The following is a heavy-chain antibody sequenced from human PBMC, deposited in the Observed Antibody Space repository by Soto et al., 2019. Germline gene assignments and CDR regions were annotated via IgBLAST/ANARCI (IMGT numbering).Heavy chain of an antibody. CDR1: GGSFSGYY. D-gene: IGHD2-21*02. CDR2: INHSGST. Sequence: SSETLSLTCAVYGGSFSGYYWSWIRQPPGKGLEWIGEINHSGSTNYNPSLKSRVTISVDTSKNQFSLKLSSATAADTAVYYCARAGSIVVVTAIRYNWFDPWGQGTLVTVSS. J-gene: IGHJ5*02. V-gene: IGHV4-34*01. CDR3: ARAGSIVVVTAIRYNWFDP.